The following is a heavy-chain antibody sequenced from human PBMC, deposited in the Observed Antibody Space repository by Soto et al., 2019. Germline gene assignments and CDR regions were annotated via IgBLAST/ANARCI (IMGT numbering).Heavy chain of an antibody. CDR3: ARDCSGGSCYHAFDI. V-gene: IGHV4-31*03. D-gene: IGHD2-15*01. CDR1: GGSISSGGYY. CDR2: IYYSGST. Sequence: SETLSLTCTVSGGSISSGGYYWSWIRQHPGKGLEWIGYIYYSGSTYYNPSLKSRVTISVDTSKNQFSLKLSSVTAADTAVYYCARDCSGGSCYHAFDIWGQGTMVTVSS. J-gene: IGHJ3*02.